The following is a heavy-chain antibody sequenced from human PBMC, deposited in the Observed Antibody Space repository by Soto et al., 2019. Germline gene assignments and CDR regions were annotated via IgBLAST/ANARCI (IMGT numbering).Heavy chain of an antibody. CDR3: ARDRPSRDSFYYGLDV. D-gene: IGHD6-13*01. CDR1: GITFSGYN. J-gene: IGHJ6*02. CDR2: ISSSGTYI. Sequence: QLVESGGGLVKPGGSLRLSCAASGITFSGYNMNWVRQAPGKGLEWVSSISSSGTYIHHADSVKGRFTIYRDNAKNSLYMQMDSIRAEDTAVYYCARDRPSRDSFYYGLDVWGQGTTVTVS. V-gene: IGHV3-21*06.